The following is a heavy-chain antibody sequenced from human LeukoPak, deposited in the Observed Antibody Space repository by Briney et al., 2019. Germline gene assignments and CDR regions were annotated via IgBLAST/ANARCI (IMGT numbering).Heavy chain of an antibody. CDR2: INPSSGRT. V-gene: IGHV1-2*02. CDR1: GYTFIDYY. CDR3: ARADRLDGSPYLIGP. D-gene: IGHD1-26*01. Sequence: GASVKVSCKTSGYTFIDYYMHWVRQAPGRGLEWMGWINPSSGRTSTAQKFQGRITMTRDTSITTFYMEVSWLTSDDTAIYYCARADRLDGSPYLIGPWGQGTLVSVSS. J-gene: IGHJ5*02.